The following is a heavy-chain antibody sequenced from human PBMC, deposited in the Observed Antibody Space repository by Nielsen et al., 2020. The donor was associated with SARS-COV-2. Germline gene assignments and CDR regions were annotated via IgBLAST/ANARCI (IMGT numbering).Heavy chain of an antibody. J-gene: IGHJ4*01. D-gene: IGHD3-10*01. CDR1: GLIFSSSW. Sequence: GGSLRLSCAASGLIFSSSWMVWVRQAPGKGLEWVANINEDGSVLNYVDSVKGRFTISRDNAKNSLFLQMNSFRAEETAFYYCARGGVLWFAELPDYWGQGTLGPVSS. CDR3: ARGGVLWFAELPDY. V-gene: IGHV3-7*05. CDR2: INEDGSVL.